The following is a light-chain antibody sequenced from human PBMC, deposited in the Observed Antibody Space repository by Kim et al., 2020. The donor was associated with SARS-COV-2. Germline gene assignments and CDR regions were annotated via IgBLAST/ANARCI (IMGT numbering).Light chain of an antibody. Sequence: EIVMTQSPATLSVSPGERATLSCRASQSVSSNLAWYQQKPGQAPRLLIHGASTRATGIPGRFSGSGSGTEFTLTISSLQSEDFAVYYCQQYNKWPTFGQGTKLEI. CDR2: GAS. V-gene: IGKV3-15*01. CDR1: QSVSSN. CDR3: QQYNKWPT. J-gene: IGKJ2*01.